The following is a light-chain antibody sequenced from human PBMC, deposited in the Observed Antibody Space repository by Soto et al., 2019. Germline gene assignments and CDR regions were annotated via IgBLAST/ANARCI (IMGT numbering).Light chain of an antibody. J-gene: IGKJ5*01. CDR3: QQYSHLIT. V-gene: IGKV1-39*01. CDR1: QSISSY. CDR2: AAS. Sequence: DIQMTQSPSSLSASLGDRVTITCRASQSISSYLNWYQQKPGKAPKLLIYAASSLQSGVPSRFSGSGSGTDFTLTISSLQPEDIATYYCQQYSHLITFGQGTRLEI.